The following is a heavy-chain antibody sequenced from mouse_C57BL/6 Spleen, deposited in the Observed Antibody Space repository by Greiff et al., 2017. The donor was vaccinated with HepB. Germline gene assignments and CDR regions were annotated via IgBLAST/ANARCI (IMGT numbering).Heavy chain of an antibody. J-gene: IGHJ2*01. CDR3: ARYDYFDY. Sequence: QVQLQQPGAELVMPGASVKLSCKASGYTFTSYWMHWVKQRPGQGLEWIGEIDPSDSYTNYNQKFKGKSTLTVDKSSNTAYMQLSSLTSEDSAVYYCARYDYFDYWGQGTTLTVSS. CDR1: GYTFTSYW. CDR2: IDPSDSYT. V-gene: IGHV1-69*01.